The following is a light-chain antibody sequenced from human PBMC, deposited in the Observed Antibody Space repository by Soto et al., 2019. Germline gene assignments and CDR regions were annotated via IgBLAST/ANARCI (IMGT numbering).Light chain of an antibody. CDR3: QVWDNVDDHIDV. V-gene: IGLV3-21*02. CDR1: NIDSRT. CDR2: DNS. J-gene: IGLJ1*01. Sequence: SYELTQPPSVSVAPGQTATISCGENNIDSRTVHWYQQKPGQAPLLVVYDNSFRPSGIPNRFSGSNSGNTATLTISRVEACDEADYYCQVWDNVDDHIDVFGTGTKVTVL.